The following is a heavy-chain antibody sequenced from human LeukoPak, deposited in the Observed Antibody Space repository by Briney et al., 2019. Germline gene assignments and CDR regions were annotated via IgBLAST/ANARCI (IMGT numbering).Heavy chain of an antibody. J-gene: IGHJ4*02. CDR3: ARGGDYGDLRYFDY. CDR1: GGXINNYY. Sequence: SETLSLTCTVSGGXINNYYCSWIRQPPGKGLEWIGYIYYRGRANYNPSLKSRVTFSVDTSKNQFSLKLNSVTAADTAVYYCARGGDYGDLRYFDYWGQGTLVTVSS. D-gene: IGHD4-17*01. V-gene: IGHV4-59*01. CDR2: IYYRGRA.